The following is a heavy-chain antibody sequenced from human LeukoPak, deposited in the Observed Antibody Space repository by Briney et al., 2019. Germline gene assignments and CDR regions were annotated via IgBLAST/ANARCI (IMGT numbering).Heavy chain of an antibody. V-gene: IGHV3-48*01. CDR3: ARVPYGMDV. CDR1: GLTFTMFS. J-gene: IGHJ6*02. Sequence: PGGSLRLSCAASGLTFTMFSMNWLRQAPGKGLEWIAFIRGRSDTTYYADSVQGRFTISRDNAEDSVYLQMNSLRVEDTAVYYCARVPYGMDVWGQGTTVTVSS. CDR2: IRGRSDTT.